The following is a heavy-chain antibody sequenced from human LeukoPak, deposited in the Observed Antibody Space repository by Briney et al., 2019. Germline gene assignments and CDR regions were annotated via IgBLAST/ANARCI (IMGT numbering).Heavy chain of an antibody. V-gene: IGHV1-2*02. Sequence: VASVKVSCEASGYTFTGYYIHWVRQAPGQGLEWMGWINPNSGGTNYAQKFQGRVTMTIDTSISSAYMEVNSLRSDDTAVYYCATILGGSSPAYLDCWGQGTLVTVPS. J-gene: IGHJ4*02. CDR3: ATILGGSSPAYLDC. CDR1: GYTFTGYY. D-gene: IGHD1-26*01. CDR2: INPNSGGT.